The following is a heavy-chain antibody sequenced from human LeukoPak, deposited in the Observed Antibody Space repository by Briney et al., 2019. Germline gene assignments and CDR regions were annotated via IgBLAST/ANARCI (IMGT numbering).Heavy chain of an antibody. Sequence: GASVKVSCKASGYTFTNYGISWVRQAPGHGLEWMGWISAYNGNTNYAQKLQGRVTMTTDTSTSTAYMELRSLRSDDTAVYYCARGYSSGWYGGMRGGDWFDPWGQGTLVTVSS. V-gene: IGHV1-18*01. CDR2: ISAYNGNT. J-gene: IGHJ5*02. CDR3: ARGYSSGWYGGMRGGDWFDP. CDR1: GYTFTNYG. D-gene: IGHD6-19*01.